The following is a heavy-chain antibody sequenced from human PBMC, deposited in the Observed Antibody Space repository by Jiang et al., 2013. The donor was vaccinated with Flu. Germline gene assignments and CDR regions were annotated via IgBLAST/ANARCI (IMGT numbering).Heavy chain of an antibody. J-gene: IGHJ4*02. V-gene: IGHV3-48*04. D-gene: IGHD6-13*01. CDR1: SYS. CDR2: ISSSSSTI. Sequence: SYSMNWVRQAPGKGLEWVSYISSSSSTIYYADSVKGRFIISRDNAKNSLYLQMNSLRAEDTAVYYCARDTRIAAAGIDYWGQGTLVTVSS. CDR3: ARDTRIAAAGIDY.